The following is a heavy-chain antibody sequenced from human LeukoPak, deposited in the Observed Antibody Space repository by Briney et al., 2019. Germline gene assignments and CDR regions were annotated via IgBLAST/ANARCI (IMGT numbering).Heavy chain of an antibody. CDR2: ISYDGSNK. D-gene: IGHD4-11*01. Sequence: RSLRLSCAASGFTFSSYGMHWVRQAPGKGLEWVAVISYDGSNKYYADSVKGRFTISRDNSKNTLYLQMNSLRAEDTAVYYCTKWAVTNYYYYMDVWGKGTTVTVSS. CDR1: GFTFSSYG. J-gene: IGHJ6*03. V-gene: IGHV3-30*18. CDR3: TKWAVTNYYYYMDV.